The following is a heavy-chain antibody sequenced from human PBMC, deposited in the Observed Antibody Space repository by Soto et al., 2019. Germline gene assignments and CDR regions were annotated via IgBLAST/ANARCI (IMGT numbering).Heavy chain of an antibody. CDR3: ARVPMDYYDSSGYLDY. Sequence: GGSLRLSCAASGFTFSSYSVIWVRQAPGKGLEWVSSISSGSSYIYYTDSVKGRFTISRDNAKSSLFLQMNSLRADDTAVYYCARVPMDYYDSSGYLDYWGQGTLVTVSS. CDR1: GFTFSSYS. D-gene: IGHD3-22*01. CDR2: ISSGSSYI. V-gene: IGHV3-21*01. J-gene: IGHJ4*02.